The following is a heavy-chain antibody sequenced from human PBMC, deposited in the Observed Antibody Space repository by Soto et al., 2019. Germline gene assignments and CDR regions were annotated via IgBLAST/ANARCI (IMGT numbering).Heavy chain of an antibody. CDR3: AVPGDGDFYY. V-gene: IGHV4-4*02. CDR1: GASIGTNNW. J-gene: IGHJ4*02. Sequence: SETLSLTCAASGASIGTNNWWSWVRQPPGKGLEWIGEVYHSGTNNCNPSLKSRVTISIDSSKNQLSLRLASMTAADTAVYYCAVPGDGDFYYWSKGTLVTVSS. CDR2: VYHSGTN.